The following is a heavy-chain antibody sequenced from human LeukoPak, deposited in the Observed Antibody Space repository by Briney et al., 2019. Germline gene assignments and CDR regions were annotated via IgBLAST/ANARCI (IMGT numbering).Heavy chain of an antibody. CDR3: ARAADDSSGYENYFDY. CDR2: ISYDGSNK. CDR1: GFTFSSYA. J-gene: IGHJ4*02. Sequence: GGSLRLSCAASGFTFSSYAMHWVRQAPGKGPEWVAVISYDGSNKYYADSVKGRFTISRDNSKNTLYLQMNSLRAEDTAVYYCARAADDSSGYENYFDYWGQGTLVTVSS. D-gene: IGHD3-22*01. V-gene: IGHV3-30*04.